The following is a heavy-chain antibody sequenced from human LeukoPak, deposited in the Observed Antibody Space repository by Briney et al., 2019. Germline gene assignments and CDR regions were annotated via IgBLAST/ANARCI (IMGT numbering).Heavy chain of an antibody. Sequence: GGSLRLSCAASGFTFSNYWMSWVRQAPGKGLEWVSSISSGSSYIYYADSVKGRFTISRDNAKNSLYLQMNSLRAEDTAVYYCARDRYYDSSGYLGGDFDYWGQGTLVTVSS. D-gene: IGHD3-22*01. CDR1: GFTFSNYW. CDR2: ISSGSSYI. J-gene: IGHJ4*02. CDR3: ARDRYYDSSGYLGGDFDY. V-gene: IGHV3-21*01.